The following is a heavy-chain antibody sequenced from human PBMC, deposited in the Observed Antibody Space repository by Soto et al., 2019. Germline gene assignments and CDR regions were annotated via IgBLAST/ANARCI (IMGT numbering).Heavy chain of an antibody. CDR2: IYWDDDK. J-gene: IGHJ4*02. Sequence: QITLKESGPTLVKPTQTLTLTCTFSGFSLSTSGVGVGWIRQPPGKALEWLALIYWDDDKRYSPSLKSRLTITKDTSKNQVVLTMTNMDPVDTATYYCAHSGAYDYVWGSSPFDYWGQRTLVTVSS. CDR3: AHSGAYDYVWGSSPFDY. V-gene: IGHV2-5*02. D-gene: IGHD3-16*01. CDR1: GFSLSTSGVG.